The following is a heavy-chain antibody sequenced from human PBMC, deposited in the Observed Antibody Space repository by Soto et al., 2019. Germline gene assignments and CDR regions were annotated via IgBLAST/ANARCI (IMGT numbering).Heavy chain of an antibody. Sequence: ETLSLTCPVSGDSISSYYWTWIRQPAGKGLEWIGRIYSSGSTNYNPSLKSRVTMSVDTSKNQFSLKLSSVTAADTAVYYCARDEQQWRGFDCWGQGTLVTAPQ. CDR1: GDSISSYY. V-gene: IGHV4-4*07. CDR3: ARDEQQWRGFDC. CDR2: IYSSGST. D-gene: IGHD6-19*01. J-gene: IGHJ4*02.